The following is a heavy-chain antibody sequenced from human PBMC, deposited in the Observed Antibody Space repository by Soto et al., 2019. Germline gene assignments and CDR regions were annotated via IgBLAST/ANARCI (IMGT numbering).Heavy chain of an antibody. J-gene: IGHJ6*02. Sequence: PSETLSLTCTVSGDSISNGNKYWSCMRQPPGKGLEWIAYIFSSGTNYYNPALMSGLFMSLNTSQNQFSLQLKSVTDADTAAYYCARGASPFDFYYSMDFWGQGTMVTVSS. CDR1: GDSISNGNKY. D-gene: IGHD3-16*01. V-gene: IGHV4-30-4*01. CDR3: ARGASPFDFYYSMDF. CDR2: IFSSGTN.